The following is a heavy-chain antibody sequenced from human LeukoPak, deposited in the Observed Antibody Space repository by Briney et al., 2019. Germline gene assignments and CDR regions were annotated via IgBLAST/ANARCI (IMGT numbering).Heavy chain of an antibody. CDR2: ISYDGSNK. J-gene: IGHJ3*01. CDR1: GFTFSSYA. Sequence: GGSLRLSCAASGFTFSSYAMHWVRQAPGKGLEWVAVISYDGSNKYYADSVKGRFTISRDNSKNTLYLQMNSLRAEDTAVYYCAREGLEQPEGQDAFDLWGQGTMVTVSS. D-gene: IGHD3/OR15-3a*01. CDR3: AREGLEQPEGQDAFDL. V-gene: IGHV3-30-3*01.